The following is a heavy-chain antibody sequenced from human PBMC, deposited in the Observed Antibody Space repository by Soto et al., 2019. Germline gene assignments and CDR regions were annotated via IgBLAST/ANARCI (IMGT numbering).Heavy chain of an antibody. V-gene: IGHV1-46*04. J-gene: IGHJ5*02. CDR1: GYTFTSYY. Sequence: ASVKVSCKASGYTFTSYYMHCVRQPPGQGLEWMGIINPSGGSTSYTHQLQGRDTLTRNTSKSTVYMELRSLKSDDTHVYYYARVRGWYDHWG. CDR2: INPSGGST. CDR3: ARVRGWYDH.